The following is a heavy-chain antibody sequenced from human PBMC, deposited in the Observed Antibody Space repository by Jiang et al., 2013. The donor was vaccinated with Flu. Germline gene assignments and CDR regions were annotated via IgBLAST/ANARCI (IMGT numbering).Heavy chain of an antibody. D-gene: IGHD3-10*01. V-gene: IGHV4-31*03. Sequence: GPGLVKPSQTLSLTCTVSGDSISSDGYYWSWIRRHPEKGLEWIGYIYYSGSTYYNPSLESRLTISVDTSKNQFSLKLNSVTAADTAVYYCARRRARSYGSGAFDVFDIWGQGTMVTVSS. CDR3: ARRRARSYGSGAFDVFDI. J-gene: IGHJ3*02. CDR1: GDSISSDGYY. CDR2: IYYSGST.